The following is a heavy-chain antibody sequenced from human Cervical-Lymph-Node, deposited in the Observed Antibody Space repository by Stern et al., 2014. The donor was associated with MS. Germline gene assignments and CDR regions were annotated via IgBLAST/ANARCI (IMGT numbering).Heavy chain of an antibody. J-gene: IGHJ4*02. CDR1: GESVMGYH. CDR3: ARGRGKRVFDY. V-gene: IGHV4-34*01. D-gene: IGHD3-10*01. Sequence: VQLQQWGAGLLKPSETLSLTCAAYGESVMGYHSSWIRQSPGKGLEWIGKVNPVESSNYNPSLKGRVSMSVETSKTHLSLNLTSLTAADTAVYYCARGRGKRVFDYWGQGSLVTVSS. CDR2: VNPVESS.